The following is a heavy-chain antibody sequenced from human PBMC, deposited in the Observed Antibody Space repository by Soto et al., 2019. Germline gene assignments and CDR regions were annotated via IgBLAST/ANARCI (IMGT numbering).Heavy chain of an antibody. CDR2: ISAYNGNT. Sequence: QVQLVQSGAEVKKPGASVKVSCKASGYTFTSYGISWVRQAPGQGLEWMGWISAYNGNTNYAQKLQGRVTMTTDTSTSTAYMELRSLGSDDTAVYYCARERRYSSGWYYNYYYGMDVWGQGTTVTVSS. CDR1: GYTFTSYG. V-gene: IGHV1-18*01. D-gene: IGHD6-19*01. CDR3: ARERRYSSGWYYNYYYGMDV. J-gene: IGHJ6*02.